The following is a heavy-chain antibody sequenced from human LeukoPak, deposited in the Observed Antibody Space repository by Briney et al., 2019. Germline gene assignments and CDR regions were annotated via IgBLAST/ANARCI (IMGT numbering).Heavy chain of an antibody. Sequence: GGSLRLSCAASGFTFSSYSMNWVRQAPGKGLEWVSYISSSSSTMHYADSVKGRFSISRDNAKNSLHLQMNSLRAEDTAVYYCARRGTIAVPVFWFDPWGQGTLVIVSS. CDR3: ARRGTIAVPVFWFDP. V-gene: IGHV3-48*01. D-gene: IGHD6-19*01. CDR2: ISSSSSTM. J-gene: IGHJ5*02. CDR1: GFTFSSYS.